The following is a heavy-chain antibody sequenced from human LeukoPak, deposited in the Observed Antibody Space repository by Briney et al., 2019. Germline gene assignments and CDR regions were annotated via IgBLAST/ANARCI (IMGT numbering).Heavy chain of an antibody. CDR1: GFALSSHW. V-gene: IGHV3-7*03. CDR2: INHNGNVN. Sequence: GGSLRLSCAASGFALSSHWMTWVRQAPGKGLEWVASINHNGNVNYYVDSVKGRFTISRDNAKNSLYLQMSNLRAEDTAVYFCARGGGLDVWGQGATVTVSS. CDR3: ARGGGLDV. J-gene: IGHJ6*02. D-gene: IGHD3-16*01.